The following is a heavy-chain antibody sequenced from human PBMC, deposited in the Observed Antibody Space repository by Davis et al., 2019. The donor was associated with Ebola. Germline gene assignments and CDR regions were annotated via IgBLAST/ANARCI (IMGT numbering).Heavy chain of an antibody. CDR1: GYTFTSYG. CDR3: ARDRGGVIVVVPAAELDY. Sequence: ASVKVSCKASGYTFTSYGISWVRQAPGQGLEWMGWISAYNGNTNYAQKLQGRVTMTTDTSTSTAYMELRSLRSDDTAVYYCARDRGGVIVVVPAAELDYWGQGTLVTVSS. V-gene: IGHV1-18*04. D-gene: IGHD2-2*01. CDR2: ISAYNGNT. J-gene: IGHJ4*02.